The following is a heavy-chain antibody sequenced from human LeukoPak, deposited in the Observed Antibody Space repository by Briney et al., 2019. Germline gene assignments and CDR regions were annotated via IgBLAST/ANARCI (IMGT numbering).Heavy chain of an antibody. CDR1: GFTFSDYY. Sequence: GGSLRLSCAASGFTFSDYYMSWIRQAPGKGLEWVSYISSSGSTIYYADSVKGRFTISRDNAKNSLYLQMNSLRAEDTAVYYCARSTNYDSTGYYHDYWGQGTLVTVSS. D-gene: IGHD3-22*01. V-gene: IGHV3-11*04. CDR2: ISSSGSTI. J-gene: IGHJ4*02. CDR3: ARSTNYDSTGYYHDY.